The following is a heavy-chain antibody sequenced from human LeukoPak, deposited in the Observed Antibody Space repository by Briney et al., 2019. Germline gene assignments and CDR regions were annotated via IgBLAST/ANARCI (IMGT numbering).Heavy chain of an antibody. CDR1: GFTFSSYA. J-gene: IGHJ4*02. CDR3: ARRWSASNDY. V-gene: IGHV3-48*02. CDR2: ISSSSSTI. D-gene: IGHD1-26*01. Sequence: GGSLRLSCAASGFTFSSYAMHWVRQSPGKGLEWVSYISSSSSTIYYADSVKGRFTISRDNAKNSLYLQMNSLRDEDTAVYYCARRWSASNDYWGQGTLVTVSS.